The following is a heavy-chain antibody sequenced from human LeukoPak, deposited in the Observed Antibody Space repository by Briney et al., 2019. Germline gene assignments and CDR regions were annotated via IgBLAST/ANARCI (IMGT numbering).Heavy chain of an antibody. D-gene: IGHD2-15*01. Sequence: ASVKVSCKASGYTFTSYYMHWVRQAPGQGLEWMGIINPSGGSASYAQKFQGRVTMTRDTSTSTVYMELSSLRSEDTAVYYCARRLTAARLEFDPWGQGTLVTVSS. CDR3: ARRLTAARLEFDP. CDR1: GYTFTSYY. CDR2: INPSGGSA. J-gene: IGHJ5*02. V-gene: IGHV1-46*01.